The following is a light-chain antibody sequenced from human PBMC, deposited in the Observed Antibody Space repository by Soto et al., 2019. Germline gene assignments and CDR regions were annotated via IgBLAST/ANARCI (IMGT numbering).Light chain of an antibody. CDR2: SNN. CDR1: SSNIGSTT. V-gene: IGLV1-44*01. Sequence: SVLTQPPSASGTPGQRVTISCSGSSSNIGSTTVNWYQQLPGTAPKLLIYSNNQRPSGVPDRFSGSKSGTSASLAISGLQSEDEADYYCAAWDDSLNGVVFGGGTKLTVL. J-gene: IGLJ2*01. CDR3: AAWDDSLNGVV.